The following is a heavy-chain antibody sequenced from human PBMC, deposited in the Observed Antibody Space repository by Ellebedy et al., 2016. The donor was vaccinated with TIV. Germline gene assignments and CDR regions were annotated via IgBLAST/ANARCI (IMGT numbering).Heavy chain of an antibody. V-gene: IGHV3-66*01. CDR2: IYSGGST. J-gene: IGHJ3*02. CDR1: GFIVTSNY. Sequence: GESLKISCAASGFIVTSNYMSWVRQAPGKGLEWVSVIYSGGSTHYADSVKGRFTISRDNSKNTLYLQMNSLRAEDTAVYYGARDTWGYGNAFDIWGQGTLVTVPS. D-gene: IGHD3-16*01. CDR3: ARDTWGYGNAFDI.